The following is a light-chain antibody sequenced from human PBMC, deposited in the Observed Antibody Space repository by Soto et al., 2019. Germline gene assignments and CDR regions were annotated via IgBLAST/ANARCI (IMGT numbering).Light chain of an antibody. CDR3: SSSAGFSNLV. Sequence: QSALTQPPSASGSPGQSVTISCTGTSSYVSWYQQHPGKAPKLIIYEVTERPLGVPDRFSGSKSGNTASLTVSGLQAEDEADYYCSSSAGFSNLVFGGGTKLTVL. J-gene: IGLJ2*01. CDR2: EVT. CDR1: SSY. V-gene: IGLV2-8*01.